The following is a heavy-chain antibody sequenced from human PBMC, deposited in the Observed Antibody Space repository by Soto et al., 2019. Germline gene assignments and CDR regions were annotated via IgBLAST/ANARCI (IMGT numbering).Heavy chain of an antibody. V-gene: IGHV1-3*01. Sequence: QVQLVQSGAEVKKPGASVKVSCKASGYTLTSYAMHWVRQAPGQRLEWMGWINAGNGNTKYSQKFQGRVTITRDTSASKAYMELSSLRSEDTAVYYCARDRRITIFGVDKRGFDYWGQGTLVTVSS. CDR2: INAGNGNT. CDR1: GYTLTSYA. J-gene: IGHJ4*02. CDR3: ARDRRITIFGVDKRGFDY. D-gene: IGHD3-3*01.